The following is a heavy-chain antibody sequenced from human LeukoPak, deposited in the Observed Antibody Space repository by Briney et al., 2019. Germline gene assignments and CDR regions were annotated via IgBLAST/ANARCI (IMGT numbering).Heavy chain of an antibody. CDR2: IRYDGSNK. D-gene: IGHD1-26*01. CDR3: ANGALHLYYYMDV. J-gene: IGHJ6*03. Sequence: GSLRLSCAASGFTFSSYGMHWVRQAPGKGLEWVAFIRYDGSNKYYADSVKGRFTISRDNSKNTLYLQMNSLRAEDTAVYYCANGALHLYYYMDVWGKGTTVTISS. V-gene: IGHV3-30*02. CDR1: GFTFSSYG.